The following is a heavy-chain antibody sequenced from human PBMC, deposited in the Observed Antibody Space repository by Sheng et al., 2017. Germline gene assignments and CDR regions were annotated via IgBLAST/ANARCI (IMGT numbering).Heavy chain of an antibody. J-gene: IGHJ4*02. D-gene: IGHD5-18*01. CDR3: ARGDRYSYGAYYFDY. V-gene: IGHV4-39*07. CDR2: IYYSGST. Sequence: QLQLQESGPGLVKPSETLSLTCTVSGGSISSSSYYWGWIRQPPGKGLEWIGSIYYSGSTYYNPSLKSRVTISVDTSKNQFSLKLSSVTAADTAVYYCARGDRYSYGAYYFDYWGQGTLVHRLL. CDR1: GGSISSSSYY.